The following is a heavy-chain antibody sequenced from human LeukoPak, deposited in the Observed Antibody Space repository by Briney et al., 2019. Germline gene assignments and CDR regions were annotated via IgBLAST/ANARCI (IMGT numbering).Heavy chain of an antibody. D-gene: IGHD6-25*01. Sequence: GGPLRLSCAASGFTFSSYAMTWVRQAPGKGLEWVSTISDSGARTNYADSAKGRFTISRDNSMNTLYLQMSSLRADDTAVYYCASDYFLDYWGQGTLVTVSS. CDR2: ISDSGART. J-gene: IGHJ4*02. V-gene: IGHV3-23*01. CDR3: ASDYFLDY. CDR1: GFTFSSYA.